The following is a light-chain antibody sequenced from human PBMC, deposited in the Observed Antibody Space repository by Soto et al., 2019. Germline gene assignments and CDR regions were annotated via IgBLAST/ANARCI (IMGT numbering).Light chain of an antibody. CDR2: ENN. CDR1: SSNIGAGYE. J-gene: IGLJ1*01. CDR3: RYYDSSLGAVV. V-gene: IGLV1-40*01. Sequence: QSVLTQPPSVSEAPGQRVTISCTGSSSNIGAGYEAHWYQQVPGTAPKLLIYENNNRPSGVSDRFSGSKSGTSASLAITGRQDEDEAEDYCRYYDSSLGAVVFGAGTKLTVL.